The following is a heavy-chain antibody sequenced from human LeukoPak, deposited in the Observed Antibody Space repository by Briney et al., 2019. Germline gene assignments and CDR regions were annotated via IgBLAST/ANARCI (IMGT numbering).Heavy chain of an antibody. CDR3: ASRPADTTWYGVFDY. CDR1: GGSINGHY. CDR2: IFNTGNT. Sequence: PSETLSLTCSVSGGSINGHYWSWIRQPPRKRLEWIGYIFNTGNTNYNPSLASRVTMSVDTSRAQFFLRLSPVTAADTAIYYCASRPADTTWYGVFDYWSQGTLVTVSS. D-gene: IGHD3-10*01. J-gene: IGHJ4*02. V-gene: IGHV4-59*11.